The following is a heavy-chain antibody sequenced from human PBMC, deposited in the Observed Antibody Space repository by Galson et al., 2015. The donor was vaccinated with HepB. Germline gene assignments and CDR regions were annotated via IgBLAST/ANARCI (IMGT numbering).Heavy chain of an antibody. CDR2: IKQDGSEK. J-gene: IGHJ4*02. CDR3: ARDYGSGSFDY. D-gene: IGHD3-10*01. Sequence: SLRLSCAASGFTFSSYWMSWVRQAPGKGLEWVANIKQDGSEKYYVDSVKGRFTISRDNAKNSLYLQMNSLKASDTAMYYCARDYGSGSFDYWGQGTLVTVSS. CDR1: GFTFSSYW. V-gene: IGHV3-7*03.